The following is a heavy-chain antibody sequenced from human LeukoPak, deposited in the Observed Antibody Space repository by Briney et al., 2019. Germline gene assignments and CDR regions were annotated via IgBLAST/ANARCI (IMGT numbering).Heavy chain of an antibody. CDR1: GFTFSSYS. V-gene: IGHV4-59*05. CDR3: AASVWFGELIDSP. CDR2: IYYSGST. D-gene: IGHD3-10*01. J-gene: IGHJ5*02. Sequence: GSLRLSCAASGFTFSSYSMNWVRQAPGKGLECIGSIYYSGSTYYNPSLKSRVTISVDTSKNQFSLKLSSVTAADTAVYYCAASVWFGELIDSPWGQGTLVTVSS.